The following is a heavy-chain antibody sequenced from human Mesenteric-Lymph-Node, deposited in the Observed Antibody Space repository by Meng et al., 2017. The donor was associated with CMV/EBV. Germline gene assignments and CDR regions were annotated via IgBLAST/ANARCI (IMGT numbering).Heavy chain of an antibody. CDR1: GFTFSSYA. CDR3: ARVWALASDY. D-gene: IGHD3-16*01. J-gene: IGHJ4*02. Sequence: GESLKISCAASGFTFSSYAMHWVRQAPGKGLEWVAVISYDGSNKYYADSVKGRFTISRDNAKNSLYLQMNSLRAEDTAVYYCARVWALASDYWGQGTLVTVSS. CDR2: ISYDGSNK. V-gene: IGHV3-30-3*01.